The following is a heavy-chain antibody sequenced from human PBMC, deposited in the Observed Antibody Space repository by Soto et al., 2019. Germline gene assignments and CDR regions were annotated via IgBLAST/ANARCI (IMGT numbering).Heavy chain of an antibody. J-gene: IGHJ5*02. CDR2: ISGSGGNT. CDR1: GFTFSTFA. Sequence: EVQLLESGGSLVQPGGSLRLSCAASGFTFSTFAMNWVRQAPGEGLEWVSSISGSGGNTQYADSVKGRVTISRDNSKNTLYLKMNALRAENTPVYYCGKGDVLMTRSGGGCNRFAPWRYGTLV. D-gene: IGHD3-10*01. CDR3: GKGDVLMTRSGGGCNRFAP. V-gene: IGHV3-23*01.